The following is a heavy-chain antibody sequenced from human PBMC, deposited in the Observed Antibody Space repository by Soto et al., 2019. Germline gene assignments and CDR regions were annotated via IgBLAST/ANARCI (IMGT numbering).Heavy chain of an antibody. CDR2: IWYDGSNK. V-gene: IGHV3-33*01. CDR1: GFTFSSYG. CDR3: ARDLAPTPRGGSLYGMDV. D-gene: IGHD2-15*01. J-gene: IGHJ6*02. Sequence: QVQLVESGGGVVQPGRSLRLSCAASGFTFSSYGMHWVRQAPGKGLEWVAVIWYDGSNKYYADSVKGRFTISRDNSKNTLYLQMNSLRAEDTAVYYCARDLAPTPRGGSLYGMDVWGQGTTVTVSS.